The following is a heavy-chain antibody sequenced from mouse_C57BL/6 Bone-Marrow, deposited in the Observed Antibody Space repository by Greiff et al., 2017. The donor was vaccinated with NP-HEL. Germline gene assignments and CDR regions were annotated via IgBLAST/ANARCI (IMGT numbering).Heavy chain of an antibody. J-gene: IGHJ3*01. CDR1: GYTFTSYW. Sequence: QVQLQQPGAELVRPGTSVKLSCKASGYTFTSYWMHWVKQRPGQGLEWIGVIYPSDSYTNYNQKFKGKATLTVDTSSSTAYMQLSSLTSEDSTVYYCANVSTMVKCFDYGGQGTLVTVSA. V-gene: IGHV1-59*01. CDR3: ANVSTMVKCFDY. D-gene: IGHD2-2*01. CDR2: IYPSDSYT.